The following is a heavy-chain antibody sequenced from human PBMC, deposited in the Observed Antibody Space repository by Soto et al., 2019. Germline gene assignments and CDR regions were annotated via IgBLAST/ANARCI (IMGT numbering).Heavy chain of an antibody. CDR1: GASLSSGVYY. Sequence: SETLSLTCTVSGASLSSGVYYWTWIRQHPGKGLEWIGYIYYSGSTNYNPSLKSRVTISVDTSKNQFSLKLSSVTAADTAVYYCAAGGGLPRYYWGQGTLVTVSS. V-gene: IGHV4-61*08. CDR3: AAGGGLPRYY. D-gene: IGHD5-12*01. CDR2: IYYSGST. J-gene: IGHJ4*02.